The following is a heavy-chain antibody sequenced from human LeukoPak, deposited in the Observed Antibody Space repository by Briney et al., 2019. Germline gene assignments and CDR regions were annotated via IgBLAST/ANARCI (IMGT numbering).Heavy chain of an antibody. CDR1: GYTFTGYY. Sequence: GASVKVSCKASGYTFTGYYMHWVRQAPGQGLEWMGWINPNSGGTNYAQKFQGRVTMTRDTSISTAYMGLSRLRSDDTAAYYCARVDYDSSGYYDDLDYWGQGTLVTVSS. D-gene: IGHD3-22*01. CDR3: ARVDYDSSGYYDDLDY. V-gene: IGHV1-2*02. J-gene: IGHJ4*02. CDR2: INPNSGGT.